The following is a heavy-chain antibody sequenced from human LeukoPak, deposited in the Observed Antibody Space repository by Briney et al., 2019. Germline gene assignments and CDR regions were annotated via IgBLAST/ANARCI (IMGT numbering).Heavy chain of an antibody. Sequence: GGSLRLSCAASGFTFSNYSMNWVRQAPGKGLEWVSYISSSSTIYYADSVKGRFTISRDNAKNSLYLQMNSLRAEDTAVYYCATNPKGSGNLDYWXQGTLVTVSS. V-gene: IGHV3-48*04. CDR1: GFTFSNYS. CDR3: ATNPKGSGNLDY. CDR2: ISSSSTI. J-gene: IGHJ4*02. D-gene: IGHD3-10*01.